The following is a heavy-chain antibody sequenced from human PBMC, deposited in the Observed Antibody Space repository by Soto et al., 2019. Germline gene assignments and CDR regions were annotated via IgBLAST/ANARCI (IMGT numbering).Heavy chain of an antibody. Sequence: ASVKVSCKASGYSFTTHAMIWVRQAPGQRPEWMGWINTGNGNARYSPKFRGRVNITRDTSASTAYMELSSLKSEDTAVYYCARGEQLYHYYYGMDVWGRGSTVTVSS. CDR1: GYSFTTHA. J-gene: IGHJ6*02. V-gene: IGHV1-3*04. CDR3: ARGEQLYHYYYGMDV. CDR2: INTGNGNA.